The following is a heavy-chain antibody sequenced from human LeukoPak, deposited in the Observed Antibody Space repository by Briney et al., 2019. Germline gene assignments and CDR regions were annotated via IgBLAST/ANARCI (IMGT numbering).Heavy chain of an antibody. J-gene: IGHJ4*02. CDR2: ISAYNGNT. Sequence: GASVKVSCKASGYTFTSYGISWVRQAPGQGLEWMGWISAYNGNTNYAQKPQGRVTMTTDTSTSTAYMELRSLRSDDTAVYYCARELRPRVGYDSSGYQPRDYWGQGTLVTVSS. D-gene: IGHD3-22*01. CDR3: ARELRPRVGYDSSGYQPRDY. CDR1: GYTFTSYG. V-gene: IGHV1-18*01.